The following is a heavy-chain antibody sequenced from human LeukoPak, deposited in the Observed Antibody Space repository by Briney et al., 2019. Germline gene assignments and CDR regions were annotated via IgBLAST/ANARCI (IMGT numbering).Heavy chain of an antibody. CDR2: IYHSGST. Sequence: PSETLSLTCTVSGGSISSGGYYWSWIRQPPGKGLEWIGYIYHSGSTYYNPSLKSRVTISVDRSKNQFSLKLSSVTAADTAVYYCATYGRGVPFDYWGQGTLVTVSS. J-gene: IGHJ4*02. CDR1: GGSISSGGYY. CDR3: ATYGRGVPFDY. V-gene: IGHV4-30-2*01. D-gene: IGHD4-17*01.